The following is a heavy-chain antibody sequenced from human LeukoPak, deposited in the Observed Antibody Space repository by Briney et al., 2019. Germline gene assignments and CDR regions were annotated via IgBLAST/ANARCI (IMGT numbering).Heavy chain of an antibody. D-gene: IGHD4-17*01. Sequence: GGSLRLSCAASGFTFSSYGMHWVRQAPGKGLEWVAFIRYDGSNKYYADSVKGRFTISRDNSKNTLYLQMNGLRAEDTAVYYCAKDAGNYGDSNYFDYWGQGTLVTVSS. CDR3: AKDAGNYGDSNYFDY. V-gene: IGHV3-30*02. CDR1: GFTFSSYG. J-gene: IGHJ4*02. CDR2: IRYDGSNK.